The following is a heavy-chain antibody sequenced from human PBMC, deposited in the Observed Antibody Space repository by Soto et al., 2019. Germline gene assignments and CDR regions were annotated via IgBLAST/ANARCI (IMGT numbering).Heavy chain of an antibody. CDR2: INPNSGGT. D-gene: IGHD3-3*01. Sequence: ASVKVSCKASGYTFTGYYMHWVRQAPGHGLEWMGWINPNSGGTNYAQKFQGWVTMTRDTSISTAYMELSRLRSDDTAVYYCARGQRFLEWLLSRSYGMDVWGQGTTVTVSS. V-gene: IGHV1-2*04. J-gene: IGHJ6*02. CDR3: ARGQRFLEWLLSRSYGMDV. CDR1: GYTFTGYY.